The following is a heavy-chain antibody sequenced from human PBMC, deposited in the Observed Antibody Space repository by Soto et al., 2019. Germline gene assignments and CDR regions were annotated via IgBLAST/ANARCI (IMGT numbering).Heavy chain of an antibody. Sequence: RGSLRLSCAASGLTFSGYWLTWVRQAPGKGLEWVANIKQDASEKYYVDSVKGRFIISRDNAKTSVFLQMNSLRAEGTAVYYGAIDEQYDYGMDVWGQGTTVTVSS. J-gene: IGHJ6*02. V-gene: IGHV3-7*01. CDR2: IKQDASEK. CDR3: AIDEQYDYGMDV. CDR1: GLTFSGYW.